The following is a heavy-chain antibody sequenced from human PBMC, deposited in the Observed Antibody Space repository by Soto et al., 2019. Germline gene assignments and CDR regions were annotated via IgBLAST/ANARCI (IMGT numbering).Heavy chain of an antibody. V-gene: IGHV4-39*01. CDR1: VASITNYNFY. D-gene: IGHD3-10*01. Sequence: PSETLSLTCTVSVASITNYNFYWGWFLQPPGKGLEWIGSLHYTGVTYHYPSLKSRVTLSVDTSKNKFSLTLSSATAADTAIYHCARQGGVSGTYVGYFDSWGQGNLVTVSS. CDR3: ARQGGVSGTYVGYFDS. J-gene: IGHJ4*02. CDR2: LHYTGVT.